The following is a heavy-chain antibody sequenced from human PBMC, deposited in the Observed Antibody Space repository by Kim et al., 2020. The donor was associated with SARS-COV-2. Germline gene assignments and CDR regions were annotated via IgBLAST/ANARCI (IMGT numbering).Heavy chain of an antibody. D-gene: IGHD4-17*01. CDR3: ARVRGSTTGELDY. V-gene: IGHV1-69*01. J-gene: IGHJ4*02. Sequence: YAQKFQGRVTIPADESTSTAYMGLSSLRSEDTAVYYCARVRGSTTGELDYWGQGTLVTVSS.